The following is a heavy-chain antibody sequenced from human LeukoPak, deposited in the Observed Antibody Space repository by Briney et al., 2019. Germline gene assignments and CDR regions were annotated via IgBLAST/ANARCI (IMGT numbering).Heavy chain of an antibody. CDR2: ITPNLVIT. CDR3: ARDSALRCSSTSCYFDY. Sequence: SAKVSCKASGGTFSSYSISWVRQAPGQGPEWLGRITPNLVITDYAQKFRGRVTLTADKSTSTVYMELGSLTSEDTAAYYCARDSALRCSSTSCYFDYWGQGTLVTVSS. CDR1: GGTFSSYS. D-gene: IGHD2-2*01. J-gene: IGHJ4*02. V-gene: IGHV1-69*04.